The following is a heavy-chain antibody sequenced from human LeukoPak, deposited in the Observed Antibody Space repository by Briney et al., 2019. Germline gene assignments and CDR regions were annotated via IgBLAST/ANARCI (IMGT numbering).Heavy chain of an antibody. CDR3: GRHAPYSNCDL. CDR1: GGSITSTLYY. J-gene: IGHJ5*02. CDR2: FGHGRQA. V-gene: IGHV4-39*01. Sequence: SETLSLTCTVSGGSITSTLYYWGWIRQPPGKGLEWIGSFGHGRQAFSNPSLKSRVTISVDTSKNQFSLRLSSVTAADTAMYYCGRHAPYSNCDLWGQGTLVTVSS. D-gene: IGHD2/OR15-2a*01.